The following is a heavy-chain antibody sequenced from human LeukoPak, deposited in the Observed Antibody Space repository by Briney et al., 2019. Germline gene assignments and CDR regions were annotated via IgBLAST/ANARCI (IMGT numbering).Heavy chain of an antibody. V-gene: IGHV1-24*01. J-gene: IGHJ4*02. D-gene: IGHD1/OR15-1a*01. CDR3: AVGEWEQLLNY. Sequence: ASVKVSCKVSGYSLTELSMHWVRQAPGKGPEWMGGFDPADGEIIYPQKFQGRVTMTEDTSSDTAYMELSGLRFEDTAVYYCAVGEWEQLLNYWGQGTLVTVSS. CDR2: FDPADGEI. CDR1: GYSLTELS.